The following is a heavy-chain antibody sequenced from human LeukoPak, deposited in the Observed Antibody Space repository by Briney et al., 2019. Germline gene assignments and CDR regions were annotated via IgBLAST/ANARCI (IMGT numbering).Heavy chain of an antibody. CDR1: GYSISSSYY. CDR3: ARDRPSIGMGDAFDI. Sequence: PSETLSLTCTVSGYSISSSYYWGWIRQPPGKGLEWIGRIYTSGSTNYNPSLKSRVTMSVDTSKNQFSLKLSSVTAADTAVYYCARDRPSIGMGDAFDIWGQGTMVTVSS. V-gene: IGHV4-38-2*02. CDR2: IYTSGST. D-gene: IGHD2-8*01. J-gene: IGHJ3*02.